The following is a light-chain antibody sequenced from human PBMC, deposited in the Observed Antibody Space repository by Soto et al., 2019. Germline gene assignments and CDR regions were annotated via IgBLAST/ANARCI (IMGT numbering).Light chain of an antibody. J-gene: IGLJ3*02. CDR3: SSYAGSNNLGV. CDR1: SSDVGGYNY. Sequence: QSALTQPPSASGSPGQSVTISCTGTSSDVGGYNYVSWYQQHPGKAPKLMIYEVSKRPSGVPDRFSGSKSGNTASLTVSGLQAEDEADYCCSSYAGSNNLGVFGGGTKPPS. V-gene: IGLV2-8*01. CDR2: EVS.